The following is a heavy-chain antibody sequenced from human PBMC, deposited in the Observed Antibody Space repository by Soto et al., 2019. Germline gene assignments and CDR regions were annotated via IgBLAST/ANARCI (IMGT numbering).Heavy chain of an antibody. V-gene: IGHV3-64*01. CDR2: ISSNGGRT. D-gene: IGHD5-12*01. CDR1: GFTFSSYA. CDR3: ARGVALPGYFDY. J-gene: IGHJ4*02. Sequence: SLRLSCTASGFTFSSYAMHWVRQAPGKGLEYVSAISSNGGRTYYANSVKGRFTISRDNSKNTLYLQMGSLRAEDMAVYYCARGVALPGYFDYWGQGTLVTVSS.